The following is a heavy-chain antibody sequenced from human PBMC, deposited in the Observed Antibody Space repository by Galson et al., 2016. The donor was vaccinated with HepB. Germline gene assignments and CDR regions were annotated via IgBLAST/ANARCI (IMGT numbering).Heavy chain of an antibody. CDR3: ARTRGYGYNGMDV. D-gene: IGHD5-12*01. J-gene: IGHJ6*02. CDR2: IGYDGSEK. V-gene: IGHV3-33*01. Sequence: WVRQAPGKGLQWVAVIGYDGSEKYYADSVKGRFTISRDNSKNMVYLQMNSLRAEDTAVYYCARTRGYGYNGMDVWGQGTTVTVSS.